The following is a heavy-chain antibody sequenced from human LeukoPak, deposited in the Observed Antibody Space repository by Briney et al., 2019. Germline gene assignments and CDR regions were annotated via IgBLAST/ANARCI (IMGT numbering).Heavy chain of an antibody. D-gene: IGHD4-17*01. J-gene: IGHJ4*02. CDR3: ARVSKYGDYPDY. CDR2: INHSGST. CDR1: GGSFSGYY. Sequence: SETLSLTCAVYGGSFSGYYWSWIRQPPGKGLEWIGEINHSGSTNYNPSLKSRVTISVDTSKNQFSLKLSSVTAADTAVYYCARVSKYGDYPDYWGQGTLVTVSS. V-gene: IGHV4-34*01.